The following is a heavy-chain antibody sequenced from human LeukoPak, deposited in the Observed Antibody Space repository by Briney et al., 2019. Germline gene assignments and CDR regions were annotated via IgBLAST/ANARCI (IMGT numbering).Heavy chain of an antibody. CDR1: GGTFISYA. D-gene: IGHD4/OR15-4a*01. CDR2: IIPIFGTA. V-gene: IGHV1-69*13. CDR3: ATMVAQRGYFQH. J-gene: IGHJ1*01. Sequence: ASVKVSCKASGGTFISYAISWVRQAPGQGLEWMGGIIPIFGTANYAQKFQGRVTITADESTSTAYMVLSSLRSEDTAVYYCATMVAQRGYFQHWGQGTLVTVSS.